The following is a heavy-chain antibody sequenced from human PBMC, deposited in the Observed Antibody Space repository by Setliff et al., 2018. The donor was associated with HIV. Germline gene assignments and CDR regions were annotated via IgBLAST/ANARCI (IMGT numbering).Heavy chain of an antibody. CDR2: IDYRTNIA. CDR1: GFTFKNYR. CDR3: ARGSWAGYESGGYYHFYF. Sequence: GGSLRLSCATSGFTFKNYRMNWVRQTPGKGLEWVGDIDYRTNIASYADAVRGRFTISRDNADNSLFLQMNGLRAEDTALYFCARGSWAGYESGGYYHFYFWGQGTLVTVSS. D-gene: IGHD3-22*01. V-gene: IGHV3-48*01. J-gene: IGHJ4*02.